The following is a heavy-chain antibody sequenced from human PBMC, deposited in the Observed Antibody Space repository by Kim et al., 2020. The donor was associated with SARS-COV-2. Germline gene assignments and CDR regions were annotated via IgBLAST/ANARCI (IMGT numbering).Heavy chain of an antibody. V-gene: IGHV4-34*01. CDR1: GGSFSGYY. CDR2: INHSGST. D-gene: IGHD3-10*01. Sequence: SETLSLTCAVYGGSFSGYYWSWIRQPPGKGLEWIGEINHSGSTNYNPSLKSRVTISVDTSKNQFSLKLSSVTAADTAVYYCARGGLLWFGELFSYYYYGMDVWGQGTTVTVSS. J-gene: IGHJ6*02. CDR3: ARGGLLWFGELFSYYYYGMDV.